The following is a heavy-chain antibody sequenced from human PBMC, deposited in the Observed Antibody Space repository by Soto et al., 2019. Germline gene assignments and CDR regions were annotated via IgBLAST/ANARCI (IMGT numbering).Heavy chain of an antibody. CDR3: ARAGELDDFWSGPSDY. CDR2: ISAYNGNT. J-gene: IGHJ4*02. Sequence: ASVKVSCKASGYTFTSYGISWVRQAPGQGLEWMGWISAYNGNTNYAQKLQGRVTMTTDTSTSTAYMELRSLRSDDTAVYYCARAGELDDFWSGPSDYWGQGTLATVSS. V-gene: IGHV1-18*01. D-gene: IGHD3-3*01. CDR1: GYTFTSYG.